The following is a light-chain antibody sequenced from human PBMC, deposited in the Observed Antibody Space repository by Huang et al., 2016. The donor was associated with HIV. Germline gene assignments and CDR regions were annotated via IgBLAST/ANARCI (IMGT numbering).Light chain of an antibody. CDR3: QHYNNWPPWT. J-gene: IGKJ1*01. V-gene: IGKV3-15*01. CDR1: QTVNDN. Sequence: EIVMTQSPATLSVSPGERATLSCRASQTVNDNFAWYQQKPGQPPRLLIYGASARAPGIPVRFSGSGSGTDFTLTISSLQSEDSAVYYCQHYNNWPPWTFGQGTKVEIK. CDR2: GAS.